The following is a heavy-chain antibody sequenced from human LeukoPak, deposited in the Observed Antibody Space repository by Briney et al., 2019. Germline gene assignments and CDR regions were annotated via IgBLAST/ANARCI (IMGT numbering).Heavy chain of an antibody. CDR2: IRYDGNNK. V-gene: IGHV3-30*02. J-gene: IGHJ4*02. D-gene: IGHD1-26*01. CDR1: GFTFSNYG. CDR3: ARDRVIVGATLYYFDY. Sequence: GGSLRLSCGASGFTFSNYGMLWVRQSPGKGLEWVAFIRYDGNNKLYADSMKGRFTISRDNSKNTLYLHINSLRAEDTAVYYCARDRVIVGATLYYFDYWGQGTLVTVSS.